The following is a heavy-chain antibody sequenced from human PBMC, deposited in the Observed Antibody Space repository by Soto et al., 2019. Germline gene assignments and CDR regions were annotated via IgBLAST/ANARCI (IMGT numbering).Heavy chain of an antibody. J-gene: IGHJ4*02. CDR1: GYTFTSYY. Sequence: QVQLVQSGAEVKKPGASVKVSCKASGYTFTSYYLHWVRQAPGQGLEWMGIINPSGGSTSYAQKFQGRVNMTRDTSTSTIYMELSSLRSEDTAVYYCAREAYCGGDCYPDYWGQGTLVTVSS. V-gene: IGHV1-46*01. D-gene: IGHD2-21*02. CDR2: INPSGGST. CDR3: AREAYCGGDCYPDY.